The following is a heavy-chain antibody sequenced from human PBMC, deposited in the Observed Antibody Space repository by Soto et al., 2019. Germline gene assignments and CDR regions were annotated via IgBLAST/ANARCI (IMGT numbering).Heavy chain of an antibody. D-gene: IGHD3-3*01. Sequence: GGSLRLSCAASGFTFSSYSMNWVRQAPGKGLEWVSSISSSSSYIYYADSVKGRFTISRDNAKNSLYLQMNSLRAEDTAVYYCARWSTIEKFFDYWGQGTLVTVSS. V-gene: IGHV3-21*01. CDR3: ARWSTIEKFFDY. J-gene: IGHJ4*02. CDR2: ISSSSSYI. CDR1: GFTFSSYS.